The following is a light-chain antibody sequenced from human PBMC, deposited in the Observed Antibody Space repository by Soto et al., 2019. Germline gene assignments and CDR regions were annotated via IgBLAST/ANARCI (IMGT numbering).Light chain of an antibody. Sequence: EIVMTQSPDTLSVSPGEIATLSWRCSQSVSSSYLAWYQQTPGQAPRLLIYGASSRATGIPDRFSGSASGTDFTLTISRLETEDFAVYYCQQYGSSPPITFGQGTRLEIK. CDR2: GAS. J-gene: IGKJ5*01. CDR1: QSVSSSY. V-gene: IGKV3-20*01. CDR3: QQYGSSPPIT.